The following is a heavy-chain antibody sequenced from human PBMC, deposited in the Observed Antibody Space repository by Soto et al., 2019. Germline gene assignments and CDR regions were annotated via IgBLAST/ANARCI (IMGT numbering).Heavy chain of an antibody. Sequence: QLQLQESGPGLVKPSETLSLTCTVSGGSISSSSYYWGWIRQPPGKGLEWIGSIYYSGSTYYNPSLKSRVTISVDTSKNQFSLKLSSVTAADTAVYYCARLVTMIVVGNWYFDLWGRGTLVTVSS. V-gene: IGHV4-39*01. CDR2: IYYSGST. D-gene: IGHD3-22*01. CDR3: ARLVTMIVVGNWYFDL. J-gene: IGHJ2*01. CDR1: GGSISSSSYY.